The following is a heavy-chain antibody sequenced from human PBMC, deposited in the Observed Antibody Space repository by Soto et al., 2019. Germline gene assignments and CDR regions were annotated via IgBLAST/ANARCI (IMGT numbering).Heavy chain of an antibody. CDR2: IYYTGNT. D-gene: IGHD3-10*01. Sequence: QVQLQESGPGLVKTSETLSLTCTVSGGSISSTNYYWGWIRQPPGKGLEWIGSIYYTGNTYYNPSLTSRVTLSADTSKNQFSLIVTSVTAADTAAHYCARRDFYRSVSSYRKGFYSYFGLDVWGQGNTVTVSS. V-gene: IGHV4-39*01. CDR1: GGSISSTNYY. J-gene: IGHJ6*02. CDR3: ARRDFYRSVSSYRKGFYSYFGLDV.